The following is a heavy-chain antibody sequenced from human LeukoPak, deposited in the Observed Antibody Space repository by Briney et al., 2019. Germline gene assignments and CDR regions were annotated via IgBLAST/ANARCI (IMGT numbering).Heavy chain of an antibody. CDR1: GFTSSNYW. V-gene: IGHV3-74*01. D-gene: IGHD3-3*01. CDR3: ARGTIYGLDAFDI. J-gene: IGHJ3*02. Sequence: GGSLRLSCAVSGFTSSNYWMHWVRQAPGKGLVWVSRINTDGSSANYADSVKGRFTISRDNAKNTLYLQMNSLRAEDTAVYYCARGTIYGLDAFDIWGQGTMVTVSS. CDR2: INTDGSSA.